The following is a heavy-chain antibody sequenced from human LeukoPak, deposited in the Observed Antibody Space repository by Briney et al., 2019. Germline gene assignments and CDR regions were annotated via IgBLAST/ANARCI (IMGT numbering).Heavy chain of an antibody. D-gene: IGHD4-23*01. Sequence: PGRSLRLSCAASGFTFSSYSMNWVRQAPGKGLEWVSYISSSSTIYYADSVKGRFTISRDNAKNSLYLQMNSLRAEDTAVYYCARDNVSGTTVDLGAFDIWGQGTMVTVSS. CDR1: GFTFSSYS. J-gene: IGHJ3*02. CDR2: ISSSSTI. V-gene: IGHV3-48*01. CDR3: ARDNVSGTTVDLGAFDI.